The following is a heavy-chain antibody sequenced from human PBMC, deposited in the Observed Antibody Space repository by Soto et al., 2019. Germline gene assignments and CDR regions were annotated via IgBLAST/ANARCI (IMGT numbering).Heavy chain of an antibody. V-gene: IGHV3-23*01. D-gene: IGHD2-2*02. CDR2: ISGSGGST. Sequence: GGSLRLSCAASGFTFSSYAMSWVRQAPGKGLEWVSAISGSGGSTYYADSVKGRFTISRDNSKNTLYLQMNSLRAEDTAVYYCAKDHLVYCSSTSCYMGPYYGLDVWGQGITVTVSS. CDR1: GFTFSSYA. J-gene: IGHJ6*02. CDR3: AKDHLVYCSSTSCYMGPYYGLDV.